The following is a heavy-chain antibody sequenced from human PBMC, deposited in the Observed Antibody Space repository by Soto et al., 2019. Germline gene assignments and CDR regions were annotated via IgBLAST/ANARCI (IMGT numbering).Heavy chain of an antibody. Sequence: SQALSLTCASSGDSVATNSAAWNWIRESPSRGLEWLGRTYHRSKWYKDYAVSVKSRISINPDTPKNQFSLQLISVTPEDTAVYYCARGLWSGYYSNWFDPWGQGTLVPVSS. CDR2: TYHRSKWYK. J-gene: IGHJ5*02. CDR3: ARGLWSGYYSNWFDP. CDR1: GDSVATNSAA. V-gene: IGHV6-1*01. D-gene: IGHD3-3*01.